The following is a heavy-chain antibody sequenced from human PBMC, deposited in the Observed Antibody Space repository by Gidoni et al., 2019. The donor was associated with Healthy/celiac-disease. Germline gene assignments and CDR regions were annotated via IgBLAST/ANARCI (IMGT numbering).Heavy chain of an antibody. CDR1: VASIRSSSYY. CDR3: ARDLGYSSSWPRMGIDY. V-gene: IGHV4-39*06. CDR2: IYYSGST. J-gene: IGHJ4*02. Sequence: RLQLQESRPGLVTPSETLSLTCTVSVASIRSSSYYWGWIRQPPGKGLEWIGSIYYSGSTYYNPSLKSRVTISVDTSKNQFSLKLSSVTAADTAVYYCARDLGYSSSWPRMGIDYWGQGTLVTVSS. D-gene: IGHD6-13*01.